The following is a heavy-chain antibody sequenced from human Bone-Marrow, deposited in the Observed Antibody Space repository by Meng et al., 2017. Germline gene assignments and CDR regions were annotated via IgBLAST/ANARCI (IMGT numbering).Heavy chain of an antibody. CDR2: INPNGGGT. CDR1: GHNVMDCW. J-gene: IGHJ4*02. D-gene: IGHD1-1*01. CDR3: AILEGG. Sequence: QVQVVQCGAEVRKPGASVKVSCRASGHNVMDCWIYWVRQAPGQGLEWIGWINPNGGGTKYAHKFLGRVIVTRDTSTRTVYMEMRSLTHDDTAVYYCAILEGGWGQGTLVTVSS. V-gene: IGHV1-2*07.